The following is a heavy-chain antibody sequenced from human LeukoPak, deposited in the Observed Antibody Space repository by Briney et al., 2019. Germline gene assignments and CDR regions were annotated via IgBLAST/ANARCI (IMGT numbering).Heavy chain of an antibody. V-gene: IGHV4-59*01. CDR3: AGHPNFLNWFDP. D-gene: IGHD1-7*01. CDR2: TYYSGST. CDR1: GGSISSYY. Sequence: PSETLSLTCTVSGGSISSYYWSWIRQPPGKGLEWVGYTYYSGSTNYNPSLKSRVTISLDTSKNQFSLKLSSVTAADTAVYYCAGHPNFLNWFDPWGQGTLVTVSS. J-gene: IGHJ5*02.